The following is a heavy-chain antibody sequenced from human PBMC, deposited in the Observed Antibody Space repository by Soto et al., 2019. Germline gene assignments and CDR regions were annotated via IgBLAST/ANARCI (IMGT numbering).Heavy chain of an antibody. Sequence: QMQVVQSGPEVKKPGTSVKVSCKTSGFTFSNSAVQWVRQARGQRLEWMGWIVVGNGNTNYAQKFRETIIITRGMAKSTGHNEVSSLTSEDTAVYYCGGELFRGGSRCSFDFWGQGTMGTVSS. D-gene: IGHD3-16*01. J-gene: IGHJ3*01. CDR1: GFTFSNSA. CDR2: IVVGNGNT. V-gene: IGHV1-58*01. CDR3: GGELFRGGSRCSFDF.